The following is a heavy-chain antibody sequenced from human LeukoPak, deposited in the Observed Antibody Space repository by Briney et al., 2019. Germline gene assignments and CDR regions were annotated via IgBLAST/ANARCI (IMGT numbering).Heavy chain of an antibody. J-gene: IGHJ3*02. D-gene: IGHD2-2*02. Sequence: PSETLSLTCTVSGGSISSYYWSWIRQPAGKGLEWIGRIYTSGSTNYNPSLKSRVTMSVDTSKNQFSLKLSSVTAADTAVYYCARERVVPAAIPGGAFDIWGQGTMVTVSS. CDR2: IYTSGST. CDR1: GGSISSYY. V-gene: IGHV4-4*07. CDR3: ARERVVPAAIPGGAFDI.